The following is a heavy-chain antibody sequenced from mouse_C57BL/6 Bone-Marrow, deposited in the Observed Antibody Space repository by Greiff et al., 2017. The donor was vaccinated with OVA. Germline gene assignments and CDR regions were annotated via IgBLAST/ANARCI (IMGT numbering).Heavy chain of an antibody. V-gene: IGHV1-72*01. J-gene: IGHJ4*01. CDR1: GYTFTSYW. D-gene: IGHD1-1*01. Sequence: QVQLQQPGAELVKPGASVKLSCKASGYTFTSYWMHWVKQRPGRGLEWIGRIDTNSGGTKYNEKFKSKATLTVDKPSSTAYMQLSSLTSEDSAVYYCARDGNLYAMDYWGQGTSVTVSS. CDR3: ARDGNLYAMDY. CDR2: IDTNSGGT.